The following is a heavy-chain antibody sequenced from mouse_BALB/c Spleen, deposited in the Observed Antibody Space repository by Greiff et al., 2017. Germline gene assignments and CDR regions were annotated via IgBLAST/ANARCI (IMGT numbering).Heavy chain of an antibody. CDR1: GYAFSSYW. CDR2: IYPGDGDT. J-gene: IGHJ3*01. CDR3: ARGTTGVGSY. D-gene: IGHD1-1*01. V-gene: IGHV1-80*01. Sequence: QVQLQQSGAELVRPGSSVKISCKASGYAFSSYWMNWVKQRPGQGLEWIGQIYPGDGDTNYNGKFKGKATLTADKSSSTAYMQLSSLTSEDSAVYFCARGTTGVGSYWGQGTLVTVSA.